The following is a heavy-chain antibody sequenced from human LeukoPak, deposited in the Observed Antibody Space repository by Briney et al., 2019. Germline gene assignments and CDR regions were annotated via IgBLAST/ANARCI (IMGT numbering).Heavy chain of an antibody. Sequence: WGSLRLSCAASGFTFSDYSLSWVRQAPGKGLEWVSSISSSRNYKYYSDSVKGRFTISTDNAKYSLDLQMNSLRVEDTALYYCARGSSGAGYYFDYWGLGTLVTVSS. CDR2: ISSSRNYK. V-gene: IGHV3-21*01. CDR1: GFTFSDYS. J-gene: IGHJ4*02. CDR3: ARGSSGAGYYFDY. D-gene: IGHD3-22*01.